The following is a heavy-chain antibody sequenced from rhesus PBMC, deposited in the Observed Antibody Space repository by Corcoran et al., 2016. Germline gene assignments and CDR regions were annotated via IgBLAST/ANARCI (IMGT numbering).Heavy chain of an antibody. CDR3: ARDLGRIDY. D-gene: IGHD3-3*01. CDR1: GGSISSGYD. V-gene: IGHV4-76*01. CDR2: IYGSSGST. Sequence: QVQLQESGPGVVKPSETLSLTCAVSGGSISSGYDWTWIRQPPGKGLGWIGYIYGSSGSTNYNPSLKNRVTISKDASKNQFSLKLSSVTAADTAVYYCARDLGRIDYWGQGVLVTVSS. J-gene: IGHJ4*01.